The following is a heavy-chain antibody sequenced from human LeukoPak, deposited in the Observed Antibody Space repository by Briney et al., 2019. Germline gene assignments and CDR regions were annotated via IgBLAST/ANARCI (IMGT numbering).Heavy chain of an antibody. V-gene: IGHV3-30*03. CDR3: AIDSSGWYEKYYYYYYGMDV. D-gene: IGHD6-19*01. Sequence: GGSLRLSCAASGFTFSSYGMHWVRQAPGKGLEWVAVISYDGSNKYYADSVKGRFTISRDNSKNTLYLQMNSLRAEDTAVYYCAIDSSGWYEKYYYYYYGMDVWGQGTTVTVSS. CDR1: GFTFSSYG. CDR2: ISYDGSNK. J-gene: IGHJ6*02.